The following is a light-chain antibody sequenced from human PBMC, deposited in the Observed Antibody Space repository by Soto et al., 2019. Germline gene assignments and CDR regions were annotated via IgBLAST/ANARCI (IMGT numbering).Light chain of an antibody. J-gene: IGLJ2*01. CDR3: SSYTSSSTLDVL. V-gene: IGLV2-14*01. CDR2: DVS. CDR1: SSDVGGYNY. Sequence: QSALTQPASVSGSPGQSITISCTGTSSDVGGYNYVSWYQQQPGKAPKLMIYDVSNRASGVSNRFSGSKSGNTASLTISGLQAEDEADYYCSSYTSSSTLDVLFGGGTQLTVL.